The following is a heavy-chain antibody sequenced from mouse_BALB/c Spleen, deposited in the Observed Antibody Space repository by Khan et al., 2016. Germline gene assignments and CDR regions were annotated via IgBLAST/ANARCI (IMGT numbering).Heavy chain of an antibody. CDR2: INTETGEP. V-gene: IGHV9-2-1*01. D-gene: IGHD2-1*01. Sequence: QIQLVQSGPELKKPGETVKISCKASGYTFTDYSMHWVKQAPGKGLKWMGWINTETGEPTYADDFKGRFAFSLETSASTAYLQINNLKNEDTATYVCASYGNPFAYWGQGTLVTVSA. J-gene: IGHJ3*01. CDR3: ASYGNPFAY. CDR1: GYTFTDYS.